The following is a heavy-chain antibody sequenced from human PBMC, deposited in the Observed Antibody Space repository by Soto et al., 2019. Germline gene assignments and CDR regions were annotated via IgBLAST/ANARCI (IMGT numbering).Heavy chain of an antibody. CDR1: GYSFATYG. D-gene: IGHD4-4*01. CDR2: IYPSDSDT. CDR3: ARREMTTIGLDY. V-gene: IGHV5-51*01. Sequence: GESLKISCKGSGYSFATYGIAWVRQMPGKGLEWMGIIYPSDSDTRYSPSFQGQVTISADKSISTAYLQWSSLKASDTAMYYCARREMTTIGLDYWGQGTLVTVSS. J-gene: IGHJ4*02.